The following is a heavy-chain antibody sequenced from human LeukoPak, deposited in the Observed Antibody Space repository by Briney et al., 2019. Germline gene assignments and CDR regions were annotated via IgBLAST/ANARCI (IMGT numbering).Heavy chain of an antibody. Sequence: PSETLSLTCAVYGGSFSGYYWSWIRQPPGKGLEWIGEINHSGSTNYNPSLKSRVTISVDTSKNQFSLKLSSVTAADTAVYYCARGSAADYWGQGTLVTVSS. D-gene: IGHD6-25*01. J-gene: IGHJ4*02. CDR3: ARGSAADY. CDR1: GGSFSGYY. CDR2: INHSGST. V-gene: IGHV4-34*01.